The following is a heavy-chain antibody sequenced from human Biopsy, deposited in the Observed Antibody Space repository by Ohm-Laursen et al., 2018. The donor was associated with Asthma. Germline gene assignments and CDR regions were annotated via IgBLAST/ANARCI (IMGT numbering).Heavy chain of an antibody. CDR1: GGSFSSNY. J-gene: IGHJ6*02. CDR2: THHSCIT. Sequence: GTLSLTCAVYGGSFSSNYWSWIRQTPGKGLEWLGGTHHSCITNYNPSPSRRPTLSVDTSKNQFSLRLTSVTAADTAVYYCARGSSSRLSQWELLVSGGKRAHSYYGMDVWGQGTTVTVSS. CDR3: ARGSSSRLSQWELLVSGGKRAHSYYGMDV. V-gene: IGHV4-34*01. D-gene: IGHD1-26*01.